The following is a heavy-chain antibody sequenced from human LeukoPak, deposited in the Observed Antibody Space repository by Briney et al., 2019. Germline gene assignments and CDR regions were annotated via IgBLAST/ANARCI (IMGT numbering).Heavy chain of an antibody. Sequence: ASVKVSCKLSGYTLAELSIHWVRQVPGKGLEWMGGFDPEDGDTFFAQKFQGRVTMTTDTSTSTAYMELRSLRSDDTAVYYCARDSITGSHYQYFQYWGQGTLVTVSS. CDR2: FDPEDGDT. CDR1: GYTLAELS. D-gene: IGHD1-26*01. V-gene: IGHV1-24*01. CDR3: ARDSITGSHYQYFQY. J-gene: IGHJ1*01.